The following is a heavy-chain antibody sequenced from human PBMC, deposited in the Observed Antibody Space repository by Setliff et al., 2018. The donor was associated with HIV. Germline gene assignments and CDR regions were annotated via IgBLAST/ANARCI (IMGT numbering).Heavy chain of an antibody. CDR3: ARAQIAAPRPYEY. D-gene: IGHD6-6*01. Sequence: SETLSLTCAVYGGSFSGYYWTWIRQSPSGLEWIGEINHRGIANSSPSLKSRVTISIDTSKNQSSLRLTSVTAADTALYYCARAQIAAPRPYEYWGQGTLVTVSS. J-gene: IGHJ4*02. V-gene: IGHV4-34*01. CDR1: GGSFSGYY. CDR2: INHRGIA.